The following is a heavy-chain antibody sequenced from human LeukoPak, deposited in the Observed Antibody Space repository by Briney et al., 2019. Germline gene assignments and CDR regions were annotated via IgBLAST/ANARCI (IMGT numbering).Heavy chain of an antibody. CDR3: ARDSPLLWRGSGSYSHRYYYYYYMDV. J-gene: IGHJ6*03. CDR1: GYTFTGYY. Sequence: GASVKVSCKASGYTFTGYYMHWVRQAPGQGLEWMGWINTNTGNPTYAQGFTGRFVFSLDTSVSTAYLQISSLKAEDTAVYYCARDSPLLWRGSGSYSHRYYYYYYMDVWGKGTTVTVSS. V-gene: IGHV7-4-1*02. D-gene: IGHD3-10*01. CDR2: INTNTGNP.